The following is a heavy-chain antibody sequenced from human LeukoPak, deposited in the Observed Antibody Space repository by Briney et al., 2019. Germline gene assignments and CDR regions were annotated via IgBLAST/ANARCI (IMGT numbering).Heavy chain of an antibody. J-gene: IGHJ6*03. CDR1: GFTFSSFD. D-gene: IGHD1-1*01. Sequence: GGSLRLSCAASGFTFSSFDMHWVRQPTGQGLEWVSTIGTASDTYYPGSVEGRFTLSRDNAKNSLYLQMNSLTAGDMAVYYCARGPPRGKYYYMDVWGKGTTVTVSS. CDR2: IGTASDT. CDR3: ARGPPRGKYYYMDV. V-gene: IGHV3-13*01.